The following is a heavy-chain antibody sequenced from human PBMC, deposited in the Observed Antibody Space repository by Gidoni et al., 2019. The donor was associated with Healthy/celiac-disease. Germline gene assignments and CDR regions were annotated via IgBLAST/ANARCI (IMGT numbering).Heavy chain of an antibody. CDR3: ARGSGRESAHYYYYGMDV. V-gene: IGHV3-7*01. CDR2: IKQDGSEK. J-gene: IGHJ6*02. CDR1: GFTFISYL. D-gene: IGHD2-15*01. Sequence: EVQLVESGGGLVQPGGSLRLSCAASGFTFISYLMSWVRQAPGNGLEWVANIKQDGSEKYYVDSVKGRFTISRDNAKNSLYLQMNSLRAEDTAVYYCARGSGRESAHYYYYGMDVWGQGTTVTVSS.